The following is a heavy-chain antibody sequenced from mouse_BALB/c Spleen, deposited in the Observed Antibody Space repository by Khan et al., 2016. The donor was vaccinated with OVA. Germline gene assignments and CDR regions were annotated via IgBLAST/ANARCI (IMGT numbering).Heavy chain of an antibody. CDR3: ARARYYYARGLAY. J-gene: IGHJ3*01. V-gene: IGHV2-6-7*01. D-gene: IGHD1-1*01. CDR1: GFSLTGYG. Sequence: QVQLKQSGPGLVAPSQSLSITCTVSGFSLTGYGVNWVRQPPGKGLEWLGMIWGDGSTDYNSVLKSRLSTSKDNSKNQVFLQMHSLQTDDTARYYCARARYYYARGLAYWGQGTLVTVSS. CDR2: IWGDGST.